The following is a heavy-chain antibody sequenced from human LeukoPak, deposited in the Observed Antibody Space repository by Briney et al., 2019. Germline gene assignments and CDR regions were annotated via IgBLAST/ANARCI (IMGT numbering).Heavy chain of an antibody. CDR1: GFTVSSNY. CDR2: IYSGGRT. D-gene: IGHD3-22*01. Sequence: GGSLRLPCAASGFTVSSNYVSWVRQAPGKGLEWVSVIYSGGRTYYADSVKGRFTISRDNSKNTLYLQMGSLRAEDMAVYYCARDRDSSGFLDYWGQGTLVTVSS. J-gene: IGHJ4*02. CDR3: ARDRDSSGFLDY. V-gene: IGHV3-66*01.